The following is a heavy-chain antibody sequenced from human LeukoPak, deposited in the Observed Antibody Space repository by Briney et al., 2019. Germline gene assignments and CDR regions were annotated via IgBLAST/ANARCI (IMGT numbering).Heavy chain of an antibody. J-gene: IGHJ3*02. V-gene: IGHV4-4*07. CDR1: GGSISSYY. CDR2: IYTSGST. CDR3: AGSYGSGSSI. Sequence: SQTLSLTCTVSGGSISSYYWSWIRQPAGKGLEWIGRIYTSGSTNYNPSLKSRVTMSVDTSKNQFSLKLSSLTAADTAVYYWAGSYGSGSSIWGQGTMVTVSS. D-gene: IGHD3-10*01.